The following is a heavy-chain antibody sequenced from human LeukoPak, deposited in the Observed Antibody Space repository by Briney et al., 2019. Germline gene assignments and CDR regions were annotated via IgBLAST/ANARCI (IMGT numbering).Heavy chain of an antibody. CDR2: ISSSGSTI. J-gene: IGHJ3*02. CDR1: GFTFSDYY. V-gene: IGHV3-11*04. CDR3: ARDLLRMRDAFDI. D-gene: IGHD2-8*01. Sequence: GGSLRLSCAASGFTFSDYYMSWIRQAPGKGLEWVSYISSSGSTIYYADSVKGRFTISRDNAKNLLYLQMNSLRAEDTAVYYCARDLLRMRDAFDIWGQGTMVTVSS.